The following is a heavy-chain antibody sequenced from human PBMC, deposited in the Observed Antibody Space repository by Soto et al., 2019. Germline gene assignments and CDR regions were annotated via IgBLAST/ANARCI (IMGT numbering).Heavy chain of an antibody. J-gene: IGHJ6*02. CDR1: GFTFSSYA. D-gene: IGHD1-26*01. V-gene: IGHV3-23*01. CDR2: ISGSGGST. Sequence: EVQLLESGGGLVQPGGSMRLSCAASGFTFSSYAMSWVRQAPGKGLKWVSAISGSGGSTYYADSVKGRFTISRDNSKNALYLQMNSPRAEDTAVYYCAKDEVGAVYYYYYGMDVWGQGTTVTVSS. CDR3: AKDEVGAVYYYYYGMDV.